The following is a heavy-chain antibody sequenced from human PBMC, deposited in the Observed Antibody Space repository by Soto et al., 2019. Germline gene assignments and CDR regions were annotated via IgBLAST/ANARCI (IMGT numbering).Heavy chain of an antibody. CDR2: ISAGNGNT. Sequence: ASVKVSCKASGYSFTSYAIHWVRQAPGQRLEWMGWISAGNGNTKYSQKFQGRVTMTSDTSANTAYMELSSLRSEDTAVYYCARTYYFDSWGQGTLVNVSS. J-gene: IGHJ4*02. CDR1: GYSFTSYA. V-gene: IGHV1-3*01. CDR3: ARTYYFDS.